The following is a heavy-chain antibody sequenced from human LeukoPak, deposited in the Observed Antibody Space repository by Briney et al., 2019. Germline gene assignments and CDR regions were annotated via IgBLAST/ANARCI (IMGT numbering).Heavy chain of an antibody. V-gene: IGHV3-7*01. CDR2: IKPDGSAQ. CDR3: ARANNSSWHN. Sequence: GGSLRLSCATSGFTFSSNWMSWVRHVPGRGLDWVANIKPDGSAQYYAASVKGRFTISRDNAKNSVYLQMNSLRVEDTAVYYCARANNSSWHNWGQGTLVTDSS. CDR1: GFTFSSNW. J-gene: IGHJ4*02. D-gene: IGHD6-13*01.